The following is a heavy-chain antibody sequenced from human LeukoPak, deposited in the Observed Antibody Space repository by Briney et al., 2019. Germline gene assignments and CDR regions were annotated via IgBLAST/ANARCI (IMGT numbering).Heavy chain of an antibody. V-gene: IGHV3-30*02. D-gene: IGHD5-24*01. CDR3: AKDGGEMATIYYFDY. J-gene: IGHJ4*02. CDR2: IRYDGSNK. CDR1: GFTFSSYG. Sequence: GGSLRLSCAASGFTFSSYGMHWVRQAPGKGLEWVAFIRYDGSNKYYADSVKGRFTISRDNSKNTLYLQMNSLRAEDTAVYYCAKDGGEMATIYYFDYWGQGTLVTVSS.